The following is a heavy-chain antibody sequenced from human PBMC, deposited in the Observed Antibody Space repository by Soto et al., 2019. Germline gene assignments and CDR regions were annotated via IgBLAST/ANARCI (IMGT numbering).Heavy chain of an antibody. CDR2: IYSGGST. J-gene: IGHJ4*02. CDR3: ARGAEPVEIATIYFEY. CDR1: GFTVSSNY. D-gene: IGHD1-1*01. V-gene: IGHV3-53*01. Sequence: EVQLVESGGGLIKPGGSLRLSCAASGFTVSSNYMSWVRQAPGKGLEWVSVIYSGGSTYYADSVKGRFTISRHNSKNTLYLQMNRLRAEDTAVYYCARGAEPVEIATIYFEYWGQGTLGTVSS.